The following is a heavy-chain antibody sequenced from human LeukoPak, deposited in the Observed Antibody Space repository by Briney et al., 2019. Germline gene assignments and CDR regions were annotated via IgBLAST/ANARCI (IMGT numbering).Heavy chain of an antibody. V-gene: IGHV3-20*04. D-gene: IGHD2-15*01. CDR3: ARTPPAYCSGGSCYIDY. J-gene: IGHJ4*02. Sequence: GGSLRLSCAASGFTFDDYGMSWVRQAPGKGLEWVSGINWNGGSTGYADSVKGRFTISGDNAKNSLYLQMNSLRAEDTALYYCARTPPAYCSGGSCYIDYWGQGTLVTVSS. CDR1: GFTFDDYG. CDR2: INWNGGST.